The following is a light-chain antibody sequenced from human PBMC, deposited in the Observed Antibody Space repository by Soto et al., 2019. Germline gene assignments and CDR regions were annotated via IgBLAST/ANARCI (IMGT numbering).Light chain of an antibody. CDR1: SSDVGSYNL. V-gene: IGLV2-23*01. CDR2: EGS. J-gene: IGLJ1*01. Sequence: QSVLTHPAAVSGSPGQSITISCTGTSSDVGSYNLVSWYQQHPGKAPKLMIYEGSKRPSGVSNRFSGSKSGNTASLTISGLQAEDEADYYCCSYAGSSLYVFGTGTKVTVL. CDR3: CSYAGSSLYV.